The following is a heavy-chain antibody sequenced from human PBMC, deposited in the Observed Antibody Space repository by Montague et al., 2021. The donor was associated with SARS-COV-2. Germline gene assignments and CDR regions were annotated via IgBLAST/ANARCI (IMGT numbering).Heavy chain of an antibody. D-gene: IGHD3-22*01. CDR1: GGSFSDNY. J-gene: IGHJ4*02. CDR2: INHRGTS. CDR3: ARGRQHFNMIVVVMTGGEYYFDY. Sequence: SETLSLTCAVYGGSFSDNYWSWIRKPPGKGLEWIGEINHRGTSNYNPSLKSRVSISVDTSKNQFSLYLGSVTAADTAVYYCARGRQHFNMIVVVMTGGEYYFDYGGQGTLVTASS. V-gene: IGHV4-34*01.